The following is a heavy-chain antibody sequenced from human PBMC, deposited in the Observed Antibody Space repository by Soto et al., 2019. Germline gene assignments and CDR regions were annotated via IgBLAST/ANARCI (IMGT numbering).Heavy chain of an antibody. CDR2: IHYSGKT. CDR1: GDSIRSYF. V-gene: IGHV4-59*01. J-gene: IGHJ3*02. D-gene: IGHD1-1*01. Sequence: SETLSLTCTVSGDSIRSYFWTWIRQSPGKGLQWIGYIHYSGKTNYNPSLKSRVTMSLDTSKSQFFLRLTSLTAADTAVYYCARMNQLAPKRNAFDIWGQGTLVT. CDR3: ARMNQLAPKRNAFDI.